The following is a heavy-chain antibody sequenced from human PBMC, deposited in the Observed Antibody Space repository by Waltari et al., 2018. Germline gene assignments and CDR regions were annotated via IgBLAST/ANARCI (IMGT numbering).Heavy chain of an antibody. D-gene: IGHD6-13*01. CDR3: ARVRSGIAAGGVDY. J-gene: IGHJ4*02. Sequence: QVQLQQWGAGLLKPSETLSLTCAVYGGSFSGYYWSWIRQPPGKGLEWIGEINHSGSTTSNPSLKSRVTISVDTSKNQCSLKLSSVTAADTAVYYCARVRSGIAAGGVDYWGQGTLVTVSS. V-gene: IGHV4-34*01. CDR2: INHSGST. CDR1: GGSFSGYY.